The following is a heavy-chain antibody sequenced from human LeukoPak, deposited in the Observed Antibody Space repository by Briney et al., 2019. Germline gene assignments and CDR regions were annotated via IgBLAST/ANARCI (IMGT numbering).Heavy chain of an antibody. J-gene: IGHJ4*02. Sequence: GGSLRLSCAASGFTFSSYAMHWVRQAPGKGLEWVAVISYDGSNKYYADSVKGRFTISRDNSKNTLYLQMNSLRAEDTAVYYCARDHGGGSYFDYWGQGTLVTVCS. CDR3: ARDHGGGSYFDY. CDR2: ISYDGSNK. CDR1: GFTFSSYA. V-gene: IGHV3-30*04. D-gene: IGHD2-15*01.